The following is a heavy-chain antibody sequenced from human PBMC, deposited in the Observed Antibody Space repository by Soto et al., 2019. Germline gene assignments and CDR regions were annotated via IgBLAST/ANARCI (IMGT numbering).Heavy chain of an antibody. D-gene: IGHD3-10*01. V-gene: IGHV3-30*18. CDR3: AKDLDVLLWFGELITDY. CDR2: ISYDGSNK. CDR1: GFTFSSYC. J-gene: IGHJ4*02. Sequence: GGSLRLSCAASGFTFSSYCMHWVRQAPGKGLERVAVISYDGSNKYYADSVKGRFTISRDNSKNTLYLQMNSLRAEDTAVYYCAKDLDVLLWFGELITDYWGQGTLVTVSS.